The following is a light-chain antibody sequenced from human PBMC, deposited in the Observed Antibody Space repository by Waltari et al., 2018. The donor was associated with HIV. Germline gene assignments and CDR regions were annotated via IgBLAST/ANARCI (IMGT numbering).Light chain of an antibody. V-gene: IGLV3-10*01. CDR1: ALPRKY. J-gene: IGLJ7*01. Sequence: SYELTQPPSVSVSPGQTARITCPGDALPRKYAFWYQQKSGQAPVLVIYEDNRRPSGIPERFSGSSSGTMATLTISGAQVEDEGDYYCYSTDDSGNPLAVFGGGTQLTVL. CDR3: YSTDDSGNPLAV. CDR2: EDN.